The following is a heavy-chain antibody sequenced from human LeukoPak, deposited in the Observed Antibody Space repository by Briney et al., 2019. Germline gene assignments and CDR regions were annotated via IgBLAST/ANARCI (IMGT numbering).Heavy chain of an antibody. J-gene: IGHJ6*03. V-gene: IGHV4-59*12. CDR2: IYYSGST. CDR3: ARAGRGSYHYYYYYMDV. Sequence: SETLSLTCTVSGGSISSYYWSWIRQPPGKGLEWIGYIYYSGSTNYNPSLKSRVTISVDTSKNQFSLQLNSVTPEDTAVYYCARAGRGSYHYYYYYMDVWGKGTTVTVSS. CDR1: GGSISSYY. D-gene: IGHD1-26*01.